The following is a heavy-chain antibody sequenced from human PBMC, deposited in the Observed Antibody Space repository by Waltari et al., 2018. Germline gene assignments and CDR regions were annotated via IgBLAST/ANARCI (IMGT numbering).Heavy chain of an antibody. CDR2: IKPDGSQT. CDR1: GFTLSNYW. Sequence: EVQLFESGGALVQPGGSLNLPCVASGFTLSNYWMHWVRQAPGKGLEWVAHIKPDGSQTDYVDSVKGRFAISRDNARNSLYLQMNSLRADDTAIYYCARDPARRADYWGQGTLVTVSS. CDR3: ARDPARRADY. V-gene: IGHV3-7*01. J-gene: IGHJ4*02.